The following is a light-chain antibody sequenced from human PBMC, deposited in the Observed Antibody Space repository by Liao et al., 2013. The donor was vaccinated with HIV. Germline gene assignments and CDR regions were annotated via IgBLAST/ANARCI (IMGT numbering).Light chain of an antibody. Sequence: SYELTQPPSVSVSPGQTASIPCSGDKLGDKYACWYQQKPGQSPVLVISENYKRPSGIPERFSGSNSGDTATLTISGTQAMDEADYYCQARDRNIVVFGGGTKLTVL. CDR1: KLGDKY. J-gene: IGLJ2*01. CDR3: QARDRNIVV. V-gene: IGLV3-1*01. CDR2: ENY.